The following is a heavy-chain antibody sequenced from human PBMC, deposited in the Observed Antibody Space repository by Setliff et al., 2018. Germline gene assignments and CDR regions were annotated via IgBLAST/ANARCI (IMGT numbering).Heavy chain of an antibody. V-gene: IGHV3-21*01. CDR1: GFTFSSYN. D-gene: IGHD3-3*01. J-gene: IGHJ4*02. Sequence: PGESLKISCAASGFTFSSYNMNWVRQAPGKGLEWVSSISSSSSYIYYADSVKGRFTISRDNAKNSLYLQMNSLRAEDTAVYYCARATLTIFGVVTPFDYWGQGTLVTVSS. CDR3: ARATLTIFGVVTPFDY. CDR2: ISSSSSYI.